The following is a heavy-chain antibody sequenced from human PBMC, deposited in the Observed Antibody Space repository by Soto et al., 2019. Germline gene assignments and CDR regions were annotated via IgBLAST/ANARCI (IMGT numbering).Heavy chain of an antibody. Sequence: QVQLQESGPGLMKPSQTLSLTCTVSDASIGRGGYYWTWIRQHPGKALEWMGHIHFSGETNYNPSLMGRLTMSIDTSTNQFSLNLAAVTVADTAMYYCARDQGGDLDYWGQGTLVTVSS. CDR2: IHFSGET. D-gene: IGHD2-21*01. CDR1: DASIGRGGYY. V-gene: IGHV4-31*03. J-gene: IGHJ4*02. CDR3: ARDQGGDLDY.